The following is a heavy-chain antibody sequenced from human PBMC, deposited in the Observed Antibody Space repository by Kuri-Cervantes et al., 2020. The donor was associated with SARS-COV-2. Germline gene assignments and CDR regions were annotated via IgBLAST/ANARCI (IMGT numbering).Heavy chain of an antibody. CDR3: ARRGGVVTAYYYYGMDV. J-gene: IGHJ6*02. V-gene: IGHV5-51*01. CDR2: IYPGDSDT. D-gene: IGHD2-21*02. CDR1: GYSFTSYW. Sequence: KVSCKGSGYSFTSYWIGWVRQMPGKGLEWMGIIYPGDSDTRYSPSFQGQVTISADKSISTAYLQWSSLKASDTAMYYCARRGGVVTAYYYYGMDVWGQGTTVTVSS.